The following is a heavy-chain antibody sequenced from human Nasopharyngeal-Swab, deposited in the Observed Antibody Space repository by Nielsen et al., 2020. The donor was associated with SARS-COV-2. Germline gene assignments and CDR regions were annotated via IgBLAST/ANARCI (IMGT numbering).Heavy chain of an antibody. CDR3: AKGGYCSGGSCDNWFDP. V-gene: IGHV3-9*01. J-gene: IGHJ5*02. Sequence: SLKISCAASGFTFDDYAMHWVRQAQGKGLEWVSGISWNSGSIGYADSVKGRFTISRDNAKNSLYLQMNSLRAEDTALYYCAKGGYCSGGSCDNWFDPWGQGTLVTVSS. CDR2: ISWNSGSI. CDR1: GFTFDDYA. D-gene: IGHD2-15*01.